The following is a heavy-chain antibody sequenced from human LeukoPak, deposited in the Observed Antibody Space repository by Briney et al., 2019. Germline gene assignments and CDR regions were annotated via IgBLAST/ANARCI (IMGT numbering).Heavy chain of an antibody. CDR2: IKSETDGATT. V-gene: IGHV3-15*01. J-gene: IGHJ5*02. Sequence: PGGSLRLSCAASGFTFSNARMSWVRQAPGKGLEWVGRIKSETDGATTDYAAPVKGRFTISRDDSKNTLYLQMNSLKTEDTAVYYCTTGGTLVYGILGWFDPWGLGTLVTVSS. CDR3: TTGGTLVYGILGWFDP. D-gene: IGHD2-8*01. CDR1: GFTFSNAR.